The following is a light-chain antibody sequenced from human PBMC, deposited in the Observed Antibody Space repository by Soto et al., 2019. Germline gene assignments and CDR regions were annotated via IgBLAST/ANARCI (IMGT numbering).Light chain of an antibody. Sequence: QSALTQPASVSGSPGQSITISCAGTMRDVGAYNLVSWYQQHPGRAPQLIIYEVRNRPSGISFRFSGSKSGHTASLTISGLQAEDEADYHCSSYTSKSSLIFGGGTKVTVL. J-gene: IGLJ2*01. CDR2: EVR. CDR1: MRDVGAYNL. V-gene: IGLV2-14*01. CDR3: SSYTSKSSLI.